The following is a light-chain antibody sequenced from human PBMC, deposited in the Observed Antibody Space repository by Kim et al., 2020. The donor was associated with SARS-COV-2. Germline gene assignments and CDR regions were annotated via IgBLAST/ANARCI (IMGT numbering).Light chain of an antibody. J-gene: IGLJ3*02. Sequence: GQRVTNSCSGRRSNIGSNSIYWYQQLPGTAPELLIYRNDQRRSGVPDRFSGSKSGTSASLAISGLRSEDEADYYCAAWDDSLSGVVFGGGTQLTVL. CDR2: RND. V-gene: IGLV1-47*01. CDR1: RSNIGSNS. CDR3: AAWDDSLSGVV.